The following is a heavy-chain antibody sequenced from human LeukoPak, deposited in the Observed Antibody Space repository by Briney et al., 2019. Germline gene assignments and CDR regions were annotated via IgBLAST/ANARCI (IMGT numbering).Heavy chain of an antibody. CDR1: GGSISSGSYY. D-gene: IGHD2-2*02. V-gene: IGHV4-61*02. CDR2: IYTSGST. J-gene: IGHJ6*03. Sequence: SETLSLTCTVSGGSISSGSYYWSWIRQPAGKGLEWIGRIYTSGSTNYNPSLKSRVTMSVDTSKDQFSLKLSSVTAADTAVYYCASRLACSSTSCYTDYYYYMDVWGKGTTVTVSS. CDR3: ASRLACSSTSCYTDYYYYMDV.